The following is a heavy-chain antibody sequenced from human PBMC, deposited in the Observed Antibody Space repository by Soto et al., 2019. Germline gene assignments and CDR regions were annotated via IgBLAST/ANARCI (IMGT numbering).Heavy chain of an antibody. Sequence: QVHLQESGPGLVKALETLSLTCTVSGASISSYYWIWIRQSAGKGLEWLGRVYISGSTNYNPSLENRLTMSVDSSKSQFSLRLTSVTVADTAVYYCASALLDYGDYYFDNWGQGTLVSVSS. J-gene: IGHJ4*02. D-gene: IGHD4-17*01. CDR1: GASISSYY. CDR3: ASALLDYGDYYFDN. CDR2: VYISGST. V-gene: IGHV4-4*07.